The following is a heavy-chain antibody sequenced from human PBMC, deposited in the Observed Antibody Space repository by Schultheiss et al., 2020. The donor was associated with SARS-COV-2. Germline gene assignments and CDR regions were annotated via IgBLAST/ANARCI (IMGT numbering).Heavy chain of an antibody. V-gene: IGHV3-21*01. D-gene: IGHD1-7*01. CDR1: GFTFSSYT. Sequence: GVLRLSCAASGFTFSSYTMNWVRQAPGKGLEWVSSITSSSGYKYYADSVKGRFTISRDNAKKSVYLQMNSLRAEDTAVYYCARDRVSYNWDYAFDYWGQGTLVTVFS. CDR2: ITSSSGYK. CDR3: ARDRVSYNWDYAFDY. J-gene: IGHJ4*02.